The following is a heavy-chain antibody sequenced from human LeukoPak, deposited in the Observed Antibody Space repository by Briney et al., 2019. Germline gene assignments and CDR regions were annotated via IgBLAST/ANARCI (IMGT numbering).Heavy chain of an antibody. V-gene: IGHV4-39*02. CDR3: ARENYCSSTSCSFDY. Sequence: SETLSLTCTVSGGSTSSSSYYWGWIRQPPGKGLEWIGSIYYSGSTYYNPSLKSRVTISVDTSKNQFSLKLSSVTAADTAVYYCARENYCSSTSCSFDYWGQGTLVTVSS. CDR1: GGSTSSSSYY. CDR2: IYYSGST. D-gene: IGHD2-2*01. J-gene: IGHJ4*02.